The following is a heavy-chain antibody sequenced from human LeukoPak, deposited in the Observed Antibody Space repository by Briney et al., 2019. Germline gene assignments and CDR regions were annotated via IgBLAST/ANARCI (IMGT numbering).Heavy chain of an antibody. V-gene: IGHV3-15*01. CDR1: GFTFSNAW. CDR3: FTINNWNPPSDY. CDR2: LKSKTDGGTT. Sequence: PGGSLRLSCAASGFTFSNAWMSWVRQAPGKGLEWVGRLKSKTDGGTTDYAAPVKGRFTISRDDSKNTLYLQMNSLKTEDTAVYYCFTINNWNPPSDYWGQGTLVTVSS. J-gene: IGHJ4*02. D-gene: IGHD1-20*01.